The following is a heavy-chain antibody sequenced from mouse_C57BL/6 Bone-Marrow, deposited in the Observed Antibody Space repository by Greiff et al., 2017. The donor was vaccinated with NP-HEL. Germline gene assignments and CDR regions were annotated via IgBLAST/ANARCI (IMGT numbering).Heavy chain of an antibody. V-gene: IGHV1-26*01. J-gene: IGHJ1*03. CDR1: GYTFTDYY. CDR2: INPNNGGT. CDR3: ARPSYGSSYDWYFDV. D-gene: IGHD1-1*01. Sequence: EVQLQQSGPELVKPGASVKISCKASGYTFTDYYMNWVKQSHGKSLEWIGDINPNNGGTSYNQKFKGKATLTVDKSSSTAYMELRSLTSEDSAVYYCARPSYGSSYDWYFDVWGTGTTVTVSS.